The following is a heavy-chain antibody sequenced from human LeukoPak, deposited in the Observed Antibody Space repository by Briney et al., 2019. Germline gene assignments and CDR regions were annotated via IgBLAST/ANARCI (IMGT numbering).Heavy chain of an antibody. D-gene: IGHD1-1*01. CDR1: DDSITMYY. J-gene: IGHJ6*03. Sequence: SETLSLTCSVSDDSITMYYWTWIRQPPGKGLEWIGYVDHTGSTNFNPSLNGRVSISRDTTKNLFSLRLRSVTAADTAVYFCARGRVSSSTWYSTYYYYFYMDVWGKGTSVTVSS. V-gene: IGHV4-59*01. CDR2: VDHTGST. CDR3: ARGRVSSSTWYSTYYYYFYMDV.